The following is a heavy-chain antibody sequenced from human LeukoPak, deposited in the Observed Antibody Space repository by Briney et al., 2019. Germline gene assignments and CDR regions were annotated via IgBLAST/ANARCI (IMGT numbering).Heavy chain of an antibody. J-gene: IGHJ6*03. D-gene: IGHD2-2*01. CDR2: IYYSGST. Sequence: SETLSLTCTVSGGSLSSSSYYWGWIRPPPGKGLEWIVSIYYSGSTYYNPSLKSRVTISVDTSKNQFSLKLSSVTAADTAVYYCALGRTSLLRSYYYYMDVWGKGTTVTVSS. CDR3: ALGRTSLLRSYYYYMDV. CDR1: GGSLSSSSYY. V-gene: IGHV4-39*01.